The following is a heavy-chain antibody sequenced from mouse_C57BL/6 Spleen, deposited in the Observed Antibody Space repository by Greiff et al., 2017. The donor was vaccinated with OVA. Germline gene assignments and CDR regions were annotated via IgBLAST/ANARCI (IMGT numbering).Heavy chain of an antibody. CDR3: ARHGSSPV. J-gene: IGHJ4*01. D-gene: IGHD1-1*01. V-gene: IGHV5-12*01. CDR2: ISNGGGST. Sequence: EVQLVESGGGLVQPGGSLKLSCAASGFTFSDYYMYWVRQTPEKRLEWVAYISNGGGSTYYPDTVKGRFTISRDNAKNTLYLQMSRLKAEDTAMYYCARHGSSPVWGQGTSVTVSS. CDR1: GFTFSDYY.